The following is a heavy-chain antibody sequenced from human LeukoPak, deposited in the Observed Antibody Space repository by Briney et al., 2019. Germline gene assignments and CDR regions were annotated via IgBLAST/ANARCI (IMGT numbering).Heavy chain of an antibody. CDR3: ARHCSSSGWYIDY. CDR2: IYYSGST. CDR1: GGSISSYY. V-gene: IGHV4-59*08. J-gene: IGHJ4*02. D-gene: IGHD6-19*01. Sequence: SETLSLTCTVSGGSISSYYWSWIRQPPGKGLEWIGYIYYSGSTNYNPSLKSRVTISVDTSKNQFPLKLSSVTAADTAVYYCARHCSSSGWYIDYWGQGTLVTVSS.